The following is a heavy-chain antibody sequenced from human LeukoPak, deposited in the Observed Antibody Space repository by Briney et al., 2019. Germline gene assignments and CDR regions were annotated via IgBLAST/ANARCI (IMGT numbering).Heavy chain of an antibody. J-gene: IGHJ4*02. CDR1: GFTFSSYS. Sequence: PGGSLRLSCAASGFTFSSYSMNWVRQAPGKGLEWVSSISSSSSYIYYADSVKGRFTISSDNAKNSLYLQMNSLRAEDTAVYYCAREGGGYDALYDYWGQGTLVTVSS. CDR2: ISSSSSYI. V-gene: IGHV3-21*01. CDR3: AREGGGYDALYDY. D-gene: IGHD5-12*01.